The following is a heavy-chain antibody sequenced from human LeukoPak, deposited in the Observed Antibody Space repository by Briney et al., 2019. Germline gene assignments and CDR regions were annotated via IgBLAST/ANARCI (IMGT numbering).Heavy chain of an antibody. J-gene: IGHJ3*02. CDR3: AKGCGGDCYDAFDI. V-gene: IGHV3-11*01. D-gene: IGHD2-21*01. Sequence: GGSLRLSCAASGFTFSDYYMHWIRQTPGKGLEWVSYISNSGSAIYYADSVRGRFTMSRDNAKNSLYLQMNSLRAEDTAVYYCAKGCGGDCYDAFDIWGQGTMVTVSS. CDR1: GFTFSDYY. CDR2: ISNSGSAI.